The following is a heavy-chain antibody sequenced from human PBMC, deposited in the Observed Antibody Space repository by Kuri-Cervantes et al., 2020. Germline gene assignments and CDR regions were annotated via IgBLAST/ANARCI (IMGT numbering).Heavy chain of an antibody. V-gene: IGHV3-23*01. J-gene: IGHJ4*02. CDR3: ARGVGTQWPPQ. CDR2: ISGSGGSI. D-gene: IGHD6-19*01. CDR1: GFTFSDYA. Sequence: GGSLRLSCAASGFTFSDYAMNWVRQAPGKGPEWVLLISGSGGSIYYADSVKGRFTASRDNAKNSLYLQMNSLRVEDTAVYYCARGVGTQWPPQWGQGTLVTVSS.